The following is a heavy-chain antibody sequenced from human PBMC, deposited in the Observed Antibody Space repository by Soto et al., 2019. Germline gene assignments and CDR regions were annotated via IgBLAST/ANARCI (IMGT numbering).Heavy chain of an antibody. Sequence: SETLSLTCAVSGYSISSGYYWGWFRQPPGKGLEWIGSIYHSGTTYSNPSLKSRVTISIDTSKNQFSLRLSSVTAAGTAVYFCARSLYTSSWYAGSWGQGTLVTVSS. CDR1: GYSISSGYY. D-gene: IGHD6-13*01. CDR3: ARSLYTSSWYAGS. J-gene: IGHJ5*02. V-gene: IGHV4-38-2*01. CDR2: IYHSGTT.